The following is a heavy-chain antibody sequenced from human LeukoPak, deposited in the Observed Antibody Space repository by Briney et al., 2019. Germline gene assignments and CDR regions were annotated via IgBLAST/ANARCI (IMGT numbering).Heavy chain of an antibody. D-gene: IGHD3-22*01. CDR2: ISTSGESA. CDR1: GFAFSSDA. CDR3: AKDRGSGYPYFDY. J-gene: IGHJ4*02. V-gene: IGHV3-23*01. Sequence: GGALRLSCPVSGFAFSSDAMSWVRQAPARGLEWVSVISTSGESAYYADSVRGRFTISRDSSQNKLYLEMNSLRAEDTAVYYCAKDRGSGYPYFDYWGQGTVVTVSS.